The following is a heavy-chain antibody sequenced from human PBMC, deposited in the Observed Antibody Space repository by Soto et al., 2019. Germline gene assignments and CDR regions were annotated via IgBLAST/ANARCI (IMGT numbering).Heavy chain of an antibody. V-gene: IGHV4-31*02. CDR2: IFNSGTT. CDR3: ALALGPTTGLDY. CDR1: GASTVSHYH. J-gene: IGHJ4*02. D-gene: IGHD1-26*01. Sequence: QVQLQESGPGLVKPSQTLSLTCSVSGASTVSHYHCTWIRQPPGKGLEWMGYIFNSGTTFYNPSLTSRLSISMDTSGNHFSLELRSVTAADTAVYYCALALGPTTGLDYWGQGTLVTVSS.